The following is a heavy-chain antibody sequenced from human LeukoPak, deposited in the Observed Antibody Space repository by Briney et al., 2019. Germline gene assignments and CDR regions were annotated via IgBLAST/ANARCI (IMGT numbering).Heavy chain of an antibody. D-gene: IGHD3-10*01. V-gene: IGHV4-59*01. CDR3: ARDQGTGVNWFDP. CDR2: IYYSGST. CDR1: GGSISSYY. J-gene: IGHJ5*02. Sequence: SETLSLTCTVSGGSISSYYWSWIRQPPGKGLEWIGYIYYSGSTNYNPSLKSRVTISVDTSKNQFSLKLSSVTAADTAVYYCARDQGTGVNWFDPWGRGTLVTVSS.